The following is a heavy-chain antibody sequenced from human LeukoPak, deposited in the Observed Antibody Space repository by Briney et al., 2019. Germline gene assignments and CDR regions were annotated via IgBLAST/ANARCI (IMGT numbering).Heavy chain of an antibody. Sequence: KPSETLSLTCTVSGGSVSNNYYAWGWIRQPPGKGLEWIGSFYYSGSTYYNPSLKSRVTTSVDTSKNQFSLKVNSVTAADTAVYYRARHAIVVVTATDYFDYWGQGTLVAVSS. J-gene: IGHJ4*02. CDR2: FYYSGST. CDR3: ARHAIVVVTATDYFDY. D-gene: IGHD2-21*02. V-gene: IGHV4-39*01. CDR1: GGSVSNNYYA.